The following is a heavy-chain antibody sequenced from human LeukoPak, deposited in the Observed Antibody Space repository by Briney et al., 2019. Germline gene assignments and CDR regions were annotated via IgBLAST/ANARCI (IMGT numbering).Heavy chain of an antibody. V-gene: IGHV3-15*01. CDR1: GFTFSNAW. CDR2: IKSKTDGGTT. Sequence: GGSLRLSCAASGFTFSNAWMSWVRQAPGKGLEWVGRIKSKTDGGTTDYAAPVKGRFTISRDDSKNTLYLQMNSLKTEDTAVYYCTTDTPQYGEFDYWGQGTLVTVSS. D-gene: IGHD4-17*01. J-gene: IGHJ4*02. CDR3: TTDTPQYGEFDY.